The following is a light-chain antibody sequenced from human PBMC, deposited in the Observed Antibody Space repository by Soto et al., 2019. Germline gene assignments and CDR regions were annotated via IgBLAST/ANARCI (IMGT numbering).Light chain of an antibody. V-gene: IGKV1-12*01. CDR3: QQYHSWPPT. J-gene: IGKJ4*01. Sequence: DIQMTQLPSSMSASVGDRVTITCRASQGISRWLAWYHQKPGKAPNLLIYSASTLHSGVPSRFSGSGSGTDFTLTISGLQSEDSALYYCQQYHSWPPTFGGGTKVEIK. CDR1: QGISRW. CDR2: SAS.